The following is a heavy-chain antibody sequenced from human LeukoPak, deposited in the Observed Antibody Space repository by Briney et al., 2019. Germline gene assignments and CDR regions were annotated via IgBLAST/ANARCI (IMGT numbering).Heavy chain of an antibody. Sequence: SETLSLTCTVSSGSISSYYWGWIRQPPGKGLEWIADIYYSGSTNYNPSLKSRVTISVDTSKNQFSLKLSSVTAADTAVYYCASEDTMVRGKIDYWGQGTLVTVSS. CDR1: SGSISSYY. J-gene: IGHJ4*02. CDR2: IYYSGST. CDR3: ASEDTMVRGKIDY. V-gene: IGHV4-59*12. D-gene: IGHD3-10*01.